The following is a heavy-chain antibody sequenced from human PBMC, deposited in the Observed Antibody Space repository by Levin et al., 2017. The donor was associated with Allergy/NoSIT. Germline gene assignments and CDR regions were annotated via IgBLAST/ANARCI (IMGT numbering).Heavy chain of an antibody. CDR1: GFAVSNKY. CDR3: ATDTGMAIHDY. D-gene: IGHD5-18*01. Sequence: RSGGSLRLSCAASGFAVSNKYMSWVRQAPGKGLEWVSIIYNDGRTYYTDSVKGRFTISKDTSENRLYLQMNSLRAEDTDVYYGATDTGMAIHDYWGQGTLVTVSS. V-gene: IGHV3-53*01. CDR2: IYNDGRT. J-gene: IGHJ4*02.